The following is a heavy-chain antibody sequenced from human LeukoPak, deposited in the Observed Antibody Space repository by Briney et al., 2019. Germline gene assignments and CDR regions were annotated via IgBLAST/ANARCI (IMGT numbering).Heavy chain of an antibody. J-gene: IGHJ6*02. Sequence: GASVKVSCKASGGTFSSHAISWVRQAPGQGLEWMGGIIPIFGTANYAQKFQGRVTITADESTSTAYMELSSLRSEDTAVYYCARDVVTVDDYYYGMDVWGQGTTVTVSS. V-gene: IGHV1-69*13. D-gene: IGHD2-15*01. CDR3: ARDVVTVDDYYYGMDV. CDR1: GGTFSSHA. CDR2: IIPIFGTA.